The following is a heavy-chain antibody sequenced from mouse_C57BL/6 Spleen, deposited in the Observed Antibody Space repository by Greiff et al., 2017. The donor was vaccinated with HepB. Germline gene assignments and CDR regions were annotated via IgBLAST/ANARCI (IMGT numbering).Heavy chain of an antibody. CDR3: ASRGTSDAMDY. CDR2: ISSGSSTI. V-gene: IGHV5-17*01. Sequence: VQLKESGGGLVKPGGSLKLSCAASGFTFSDYGMHWVRQAPEKGLEWVAYISSGSSTIYYADTVTGRFTISRDNAKNTLFLQMTSLRSEDTAMYYCASRGTSDAMDYWGQGTSVTVSS. D-gene: IGHD3-3*01. CDR1: GFTFSDYG. J-gene: IGHJ4*01.